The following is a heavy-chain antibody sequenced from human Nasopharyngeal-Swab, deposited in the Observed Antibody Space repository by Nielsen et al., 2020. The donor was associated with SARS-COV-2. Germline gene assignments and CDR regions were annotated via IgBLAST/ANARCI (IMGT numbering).Heavy chain of an antibody. CDR3: ARDRYGDYVVS. J-gene: IGHJ5*02. CDR1: GFTFRDYY. V-gene: IGHV3-11*01. CDR2: ISGSGSAI. Sequence: GGSLRLSCAASGFTFRDYYMSWIRQAPGKGLEWVSYISGSGSAIYYADSVKGRFTISRDNAKNSLHPQMNSLRAEDTAVYYCARDRYGDYVVSWGQGTLVTVSS. D-gene: IGHD4-17*01.